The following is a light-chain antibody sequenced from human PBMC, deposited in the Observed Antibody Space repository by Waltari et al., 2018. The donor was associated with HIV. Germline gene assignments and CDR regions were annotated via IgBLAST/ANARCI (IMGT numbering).Light chain of an antibody. Sequence: QSVLTHPPSASGTPAQRVTISSSGSSSHIGMNCVYWYQQLPGTAPKLLIYRNNQRPSGVPDRFSGSKSGTSASLAISGLRSEDEADYYCAAWDDSLSGHWVFGGGTKLTVL. CDR3: AAWDDSLSGHWV. J-gene: IGLJ3*02. V-gene: IGLV1-47*01. CDR1: SSHIGMNC. CDR2: RNN.